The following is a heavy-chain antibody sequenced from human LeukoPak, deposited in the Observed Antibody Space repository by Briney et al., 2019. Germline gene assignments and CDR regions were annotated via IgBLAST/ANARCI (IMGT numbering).Heavy chain of an antibody. V-gene: IGHV1-18*01. J-gene: IGHJ6*02. CDR1: GYTFTSYG. CDR2: ISAYNGNT. D-gene: IGHD3-3*01. CDR3: ARDQRHYDFWSGYYTVVGISNYYYYGMDV. Sequence: ASVKVSCKAPGYTFTSYGISWVRQAPGQGLEWMGWISAYNGNTNYAQKLQGRVTMTTDTSTSTAYMELRSLRSDDTAVYYCARDQRHYDFWSGYYTVVGISNYYYYGMDVWGQGTTVTVSS.